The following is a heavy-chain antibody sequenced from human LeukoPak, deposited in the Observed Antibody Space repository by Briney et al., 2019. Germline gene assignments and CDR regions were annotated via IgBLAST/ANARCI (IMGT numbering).Heavy chain of an antibody. J-gene: IGHJ4*02. V-gene: IGHV3-53*01. CDR3: GEQVYNFWSGWVN. D-gene: IGHD3-3*01. CDR2: IYSGGST. CDR1: GFTVSSNY. Sequence: GGSLRLSCAASGFTVSSNYMSWVRQAPGKGLEWVSLIYSGGSTYYADSVKGRFTISRDNSRNTLYLQMNSLRVEDTAVYYCGEQVYNFWSGWVNWGQGTLVTVSS.